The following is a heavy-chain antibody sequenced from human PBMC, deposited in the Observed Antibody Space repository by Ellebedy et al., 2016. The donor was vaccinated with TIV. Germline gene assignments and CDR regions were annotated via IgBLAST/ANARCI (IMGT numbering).Heavy chain of an antibody. CDR3: AKDRGSRDSVYPNGMDA. Sequence: PGGSLRLSCKASGFTFRSFCMNRVRLSVGKGLEWVADSSYDGAYAHYADSVKGRFTCSRDNSKNTLYLQMNSLSAEDTAVYFCAKDRGSRDSVYPNGMDAWGQGITVTVSS. D-gene: IGHD2-8*01. J-gene: IGHJ6*02. CDR1: GFTFRSFC. V-gene: IGHV3-30*18. CDR2: SSYDGAYA.